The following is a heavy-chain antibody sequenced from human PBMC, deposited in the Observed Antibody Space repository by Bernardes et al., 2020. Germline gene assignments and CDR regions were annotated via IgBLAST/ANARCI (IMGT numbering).Heavy chain of an antibody. CDR1: GFTFSSYA. D-gene: IGHD2-21*02. Sequence: GGSLRLSCAASGFTFSSYAMSWVRPAPGNGLEWVSAISGSGGSTYYADSVKRRFTISRDNSKNTLYLQMNSLRAEDTAVYYCAIWSLAYCGGDCYSDYWGQGTLVTVSS. CDR3: AIWSLAYCGGDCYSDY. V-gene: IGHV3-23*01. J-gene: IGHJ4*02. CDR2: ISGSGGST.